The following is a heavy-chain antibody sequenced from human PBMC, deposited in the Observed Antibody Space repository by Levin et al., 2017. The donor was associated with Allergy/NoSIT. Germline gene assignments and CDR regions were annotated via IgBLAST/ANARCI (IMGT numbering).Heavy chain of an antibody. CDR1: GFTVSSNY. V-gene: IGHV3-66*01. J-gene: IGHJ4*02. Sequence: GGSLRLSCAASGFTVSSNYMSWVRQAPGKGLEWVSVIYSGGSTYYADSVKGRFTISRDNSKNTLYLQMNSLRAEDTAVYYCARDNIAAATDENYFDYWGQGTLVTVSS. CDR2: IYSGGST. CDR3: ARDNIAAATDENYFDY. D-gene: IGHD6-13*01.